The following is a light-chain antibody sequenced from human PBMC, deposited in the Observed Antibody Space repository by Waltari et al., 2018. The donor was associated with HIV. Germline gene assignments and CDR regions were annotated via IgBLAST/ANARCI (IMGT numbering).Light chain of an antibody. V-gene: IGKV1-5*03. CDR1: QTISSR. CDR2: RAS. J-gene: IGKJ2*01. Sequence: DIQMTQSPSTLSASVGTRVTITCRASQTISSRLAWYQQKPGIAPRLLIYRASDLQTGVPSTFSGSGSGTEFTLTISSLQPDDFATYYCQQYYSDPYTFGQGTKLEIK. CDR3: QQYYSDPYT.